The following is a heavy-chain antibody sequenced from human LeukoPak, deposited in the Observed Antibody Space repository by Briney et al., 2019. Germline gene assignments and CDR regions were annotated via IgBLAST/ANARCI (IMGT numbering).Heavy chain of an antibody. CDR2: MNTNSGNT. CDR3: ASSYCTNGVCFFDY. V-gene: IGHV1-8*01. D-gene: IGHD2-8*01. J-gene: IGHJ4*02. CDR1: GYTFTSYD. Sequence: ASVKVSCKASGYTFTSYDINWVRQATGQGLEWMGWMNTNSGNTGYAQKFQGRVTMTRNTSISTAYMELSSLRSEDTAVYYCASSYCTNGVCFFDYWGQGTLVTVSS.